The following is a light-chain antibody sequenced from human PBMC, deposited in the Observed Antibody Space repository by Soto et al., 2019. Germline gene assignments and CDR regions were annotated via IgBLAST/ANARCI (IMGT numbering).Light chain of an antibody. CDR1: QSVLYSSNNMNY. CDR2: WAS. J-gene: IGKJ1*01. V-gene: IGKV4-1*01. Sequence: DVVLTQSPDSLAVSLGERATINCKSSQSVLYSSNNMNYLAWYQQKAGQPPKLLIYWASTRESGVPDRFGGSGSGTEFTLTISSLQAEDVAVYYCQQYYSTPWTCGQGTKGDIK. CDR3: QQYYSTPWT.